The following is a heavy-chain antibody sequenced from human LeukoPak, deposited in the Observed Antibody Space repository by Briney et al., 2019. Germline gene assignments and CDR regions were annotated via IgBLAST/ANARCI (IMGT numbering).Heavy chain of an antibody. CDR2: ISYDGSNK. D-gene: IGHD1-26*01. Sequence: GRSLRLSCAASGFTFSSYAMHWVRQAPGKGLEWVAVISYDGSNKYYADSVKGRFTISRDNSKNTLYLQMNSLRAEDTAVYYYARDRVGATDYFDYWGQGTLVTVSS. V-gene: IGHV3-30-3*01. J-gene: IGHJ4*02. CDR1: GFTFSSYA. CDR3: ARDRVGATDYFDY.